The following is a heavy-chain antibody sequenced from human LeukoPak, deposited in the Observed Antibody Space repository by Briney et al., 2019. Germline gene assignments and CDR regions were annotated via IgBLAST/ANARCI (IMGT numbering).Heavy chain of an antibody. D-gene: IGHD2-2*01. V-gene: IGHV1-18*01. CDR1: GYTFSSYG. J-gene: IGHJ4*02. Sequence: ASVKVSCKASGYTFSSYGISWVRQAPGQGLEWMGWISGDNGSTNYAQKLQGRVTMTTDKSTNTAYMELRSLRSDDSAIYYCAREDTRRGSRGYFDYWGQGTLVTVSS. CDR3: AREDTRRGSRGYFDY. CDR2: ISGDNGST.